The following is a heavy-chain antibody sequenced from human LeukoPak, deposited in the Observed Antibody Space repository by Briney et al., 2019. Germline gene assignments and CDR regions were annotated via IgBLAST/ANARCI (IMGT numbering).Heavy chain of an antibody. CDR3: ARGGGSYYPLYYFDY. CDR1: GGSISSSSYY. Sequence: SETLSLTCTVSGGSISSSSYYWGWIRQPPGKGLEWIGRIYYSGSTYYNPSLKSRVTISVDTSKNQFSLKLSSVTAADTAVYYCARGGGSYYPLYYFDYWGQGTLVTVSS. D-gene: IGHD1-26*01. V-gene: IGHV4-39*07. J-gene: IGHJ4*02. CDR2: IYYSGST.